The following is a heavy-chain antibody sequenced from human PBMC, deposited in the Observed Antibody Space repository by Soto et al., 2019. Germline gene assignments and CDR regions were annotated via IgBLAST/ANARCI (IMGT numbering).Heavy chain of an antibody. V-gene: IGHV2-5*05. CDR3: AHRLSCVGTSCPRWFDP. Sequence: QITLKESGPPLVKPTQTLTLTCTFSGFSLRTSGDGVAWIRQAPGKAPEWLALIYWDDDKRYAPSLQSRLTITKDTSKNQVVLTMTNMDPVDTATYYCAHRLSCVGTSCPRWFDPWGQGTLVTVSS. CDR2: IYWDDDK. D-gene: IGHD2-2*01. J-gene: IGHJ5*02. CDR1: GFSLRTSGDG.